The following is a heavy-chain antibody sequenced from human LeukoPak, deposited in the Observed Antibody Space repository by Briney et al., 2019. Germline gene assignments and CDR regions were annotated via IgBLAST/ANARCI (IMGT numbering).Heavy chain of an antibody. CDR1: GFTFSSYA. J-gene: IGHJ4*02. V-gene: IGHV3-23*01. Sequence: GGSLRLSCAAYGFTFSSYAMSWVRQAPGKGLEWVSAISGSGGSTYYADSVKGRFTISRDNSKNTLYLQMNSLRAEDTAVYYCVKDRRYDFWSGYFDYWGQGTLVTVSS. CDR2: ISGSGGST. D-gene: IGHD3-3*01. CDR3: VKDRRYDFWSGYFDY.